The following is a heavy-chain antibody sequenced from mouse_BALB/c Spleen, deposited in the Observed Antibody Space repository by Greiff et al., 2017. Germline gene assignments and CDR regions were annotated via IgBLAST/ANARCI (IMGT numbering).Heavy chain of an antibody. CDR2: ISSGGST. J-gene: IGHJ3*01. CDR1: GFTFSSYA. Sequence: EVQRVESGGGLVKPGGSLKLSCAASGFTFSSYAMSWVRQTPEKRLEWVASISSGGSTYYPDSVKGRFTISRDNARNILYLQMSSLRSEDTAMYYCARGKALYYGNYEEFAYWGQGTLVTVSA. D-gene: IGHD2-1*01. V-gene: IGHV5-6-5*01. CDR3: ARGKALYYGNYEEFAY.